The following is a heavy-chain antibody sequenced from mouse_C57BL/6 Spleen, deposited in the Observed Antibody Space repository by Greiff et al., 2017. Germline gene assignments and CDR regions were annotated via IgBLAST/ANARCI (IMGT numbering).Heavy chain of an antibody. D-gene: IGHD6-1*01. J-gene: IGHJ4*01. CDR2: IYPGSGST. V-gene: IGHV1-55*01. CDR1: GYTFTSYW. CDR3: ARKSADAMDY. Sequence: QVQLQQPGAELVKPGASVKMSCTASGYTFTSYWITWVKQRPGQGLEWIGDIYPGSGSTNYNEKFKSKATLTVDTSSSTASLQLNSLTSEDSAVYYYARKSADAMDYWGQGTSVTAAS.